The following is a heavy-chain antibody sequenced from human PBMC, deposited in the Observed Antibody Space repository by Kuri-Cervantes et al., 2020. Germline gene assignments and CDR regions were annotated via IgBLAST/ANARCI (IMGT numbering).Heavy chain of an antibody. J-gene: IGHJ4*02. Sequence: ASVKVSCKASGYTFTGYYMHWVRQAPGQGLEWMGWINPNSGGTNYAQKFQGWVTMTRDTSISTAYMELSRLRSDYTAVYYCARDSGGAYYGSGSYPDYWGQGTLVTVSS. D-gene: IGHD3-10*01. CDR3: ARDSGGAYYGSGSYPDY. CDR2: INPNSGGT. CDR1: GYTFTGYY. V-gene: IGHV1-2*04.